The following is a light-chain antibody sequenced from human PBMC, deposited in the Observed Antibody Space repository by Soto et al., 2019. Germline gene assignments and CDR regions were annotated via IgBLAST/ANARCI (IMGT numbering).Light chain of an antibody. Sequence: DIQMTQSPSSLSASVGDRVTITCRGSQGISSWLAWYQQKPGKAPRLLIFDASSLESGVPSRFSGSGSGTEFTLTISSLQPDDFATYYCQQYNSYSWTFGQGTKVDIK. CDR1: QGISSW. J-gene: IGKJ1*01. CDR3: QQYNSYSWT. CDR2: DAS. V-gene: IGKV1-5*01.